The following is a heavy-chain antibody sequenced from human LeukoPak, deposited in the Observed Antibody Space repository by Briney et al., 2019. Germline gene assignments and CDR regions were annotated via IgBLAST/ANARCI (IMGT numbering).Heavy chain of an antibody. V-gene: IGHV1-2*02. CDR3: ATCSGGSCYPAYFDY. D-gene: IGHD2-15*01. CDR2: INPNSGGT. J-gene: IGHJ4*02. Sequence: ASVKVSCKASGYTFTGYYMHWVRQAPGHGLEWMGWINPNSGGTNYAQKFQGRVTMTRDTSISTAYMELSRLRSDDTAVYYCATCSGGSCYPAYFDYWGQGTLVTVSS. CDR1: GYTFTGYY.